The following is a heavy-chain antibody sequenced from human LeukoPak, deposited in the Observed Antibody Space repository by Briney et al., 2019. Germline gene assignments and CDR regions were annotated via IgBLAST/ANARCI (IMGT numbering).Heavy chain of an antibody. CDR3: ATSIAVAGFSFDY. CDR1: GHTLTELS. CDR2: FDPEDGET. V-gene: IGHV1-24*01. Sequence: ASVKVSCKVSGHTLTELSMHWVRQAPGKGLEWMGGFDPEDGETIYAQKFQGRVTMTEDTSTDTAYMELSSLRSEDTAVYYCATSIAVAGFSFDYWGQGTLVTVSS. D-gene: IGHD6-19*01. J-gene: IGHJ4*02.